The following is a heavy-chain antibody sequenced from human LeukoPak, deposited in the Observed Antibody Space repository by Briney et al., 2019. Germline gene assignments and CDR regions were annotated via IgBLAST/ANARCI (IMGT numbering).Heavy chain of an antibody. CDR1: GYPFNNYD. D-gene: IGHD3-9*01. CDR2: INPNSGGT. CDR3: ARDYDILTGYYSMDV. J-gene: IGHJ6*03. V-gene: IGHV1-2*02. Sequence: ASVKVSCKASGYPFNNYDINWVRQATGQGLEWMGWINPNSGGTNYAQKFQGRVTMTRDTSISTAYMELSRLRSDDTAVYYCARDYDILTGYYSMDVWGKGTTVTVSS.